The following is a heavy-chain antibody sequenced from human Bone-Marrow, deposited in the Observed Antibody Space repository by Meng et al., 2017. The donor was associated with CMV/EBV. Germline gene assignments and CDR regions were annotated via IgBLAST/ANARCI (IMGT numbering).Heavy chain of an antibody. D-gene: IGHD2-2*01. CDR2: INHSGST. Sequence: SETLSLSCAVYGGSFSGYYWSWIRQPPGKGLEWIGEINHSGSTNYNPSLKSRVTISVDTSKNQFSLKLSSVTAADTAVYYCARDGCSSTGCYGAFDIWGQGTMVTVSS. CDR1: GGSFSGYY. J-gene: IGHJ3*02. V-gene: IGHV4-34*01. CDR3: ARDGCSSTGCYGAFDI.